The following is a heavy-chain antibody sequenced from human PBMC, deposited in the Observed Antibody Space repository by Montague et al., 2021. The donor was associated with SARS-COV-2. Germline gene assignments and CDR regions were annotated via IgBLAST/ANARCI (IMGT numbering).Heavy chain of an antibody. CDR2: IYYSGST. J-gene: IGHJ4*02. V-gene: IGHV4-39*01. CDR1: GGSFSGSSYY. CDR3: ARHPTYYDEVWRNHSYTPDY. Sequence: SETLSLTCSVSGGSFSGSSYYWGWIRQPPGKGPEWIGSIYYSGSTNYNPSLKSRVTISVDTSKNQFSLKLTSVTAADTAVYYCARHPTYYDEVWRNHSYTPDYWGQGTLVTVSS. D-gene: IGHD3-16*02.